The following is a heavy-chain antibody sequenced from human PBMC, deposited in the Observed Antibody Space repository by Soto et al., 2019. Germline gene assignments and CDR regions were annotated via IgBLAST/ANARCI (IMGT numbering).Heavy chain of an antibody. CDR2: IISVIGIV. V-gene: IGHV1-69*02. CDR1: GGTLNSYT. J-gene: IGHJ6*02. D-gene: IGHD1-20*01. Sequence: GASVKVSCKASGGTLNSYTISWVRQAPGQGLEWMGRIISVIGIVNYARGFQGRVTFTADKSTGTTYMDLNGLRSEDTAVYYCTTVRVWYNWNPYYYYGMDVWGQGTTVTVSS. CDR3: TTVRVWYNWNPYYYYGMDV.